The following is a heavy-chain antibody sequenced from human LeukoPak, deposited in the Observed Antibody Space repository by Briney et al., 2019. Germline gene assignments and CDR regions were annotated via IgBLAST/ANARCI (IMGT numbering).Heavy chain of an antibody. CDR1: GYTFTSYA. CDR2: INTNTGNR. CDR3: ARGGWAPQMLYYYYYYMDV. V-gene: IGHV7-4-1*02. Sequence: ASVKVSCKASGYTFTSYAMKWVRQAHGQGLEWMGWINTNTGNRTYAQGFTGRFVFSLDTSVSTAYLQISSLKAEDTAVYYCARGGWAPQMLYYYYYYMDVWGKGTTVTVSS. D-gene: IGHD2-2*01. J-gene: IGHJ6*03.